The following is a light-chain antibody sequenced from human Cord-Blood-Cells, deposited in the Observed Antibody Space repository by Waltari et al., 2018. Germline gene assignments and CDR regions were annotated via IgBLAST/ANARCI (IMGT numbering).Light chain of an antibody. Sequence: SYVLTQPPSVSVAPGQTARITCGGNNIGSKSVHWYQQKPCQAPVLVVYDDSDRPSGIPERFSGSNSGNTATLTISRVEAGDEADYYCQVWDSSSDHPVFGTGTKVTVL. CDR3: QVWDSSSDHPV. V-gene: IGLV3-21*02. J-gene: IGLJ1*01. CDR2: DDS. CDR1: NIGSKS.